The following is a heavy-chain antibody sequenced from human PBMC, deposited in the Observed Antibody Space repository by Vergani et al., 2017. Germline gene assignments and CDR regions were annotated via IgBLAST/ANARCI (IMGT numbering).Heavy chain of an antibody. CDR1: GFTFSSYA. D-gene: IGHD2-2*01. V-gene: IGHV3-23*03. Sequence: EVQLLESGGGLVQPGGSLRLSCAASGFTFSSYAMSWVRQAPGKGLEWVSVIYSGGSSTYYADSVKGRFTISRDNSKNTLYLQMNSLRAEDTAVYYCAKLICQRQLPVDYWGQGTLVTVSS. CDR3: AKLICQRQLPVDY. J-gene: IGHJ4*02. CDR2: IYSGGSST.